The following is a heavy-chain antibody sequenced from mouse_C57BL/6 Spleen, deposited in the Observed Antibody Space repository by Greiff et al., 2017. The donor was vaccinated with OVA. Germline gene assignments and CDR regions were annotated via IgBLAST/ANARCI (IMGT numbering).Heavy chain of an antibody. CDR3: ARVGDYYGNYRGGLDY. D-gene: IGHD2-1*01. CDR1: GFTFSSYA. CDR2: ISDGGSYT. J-gene: IGHJ2*01. Sequence: DVQLVESGGGLVKPGGSLKLSCAASGFTFSSYAMSWVRQTPEKRLEWVATISDGGSYTYYPDNVKGRFTISRDNAKNNLYLQMSQLKSEDTAMYYCARVGDYYGNYRGGLDYWGQGTTLTVSS. V-gene: IGHV5-4*01.